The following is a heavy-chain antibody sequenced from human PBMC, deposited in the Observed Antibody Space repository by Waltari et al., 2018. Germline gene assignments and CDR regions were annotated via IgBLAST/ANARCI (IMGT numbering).Heavy chain of an antibody. V-gene: IGHV1-69*05. J-gene: IGHJ5*02. Sequence: QVQLVQSGAEVKKPGSSVKVSCKASGGTFSSYAISWVRQAPGQGVEWMGGITPSFGTANYAHKFQGRVTITTDESTSTAYMELSSRRSEDTAVYYCARDPPLAYCGGDCYSPWGQGTLVTVSS. CDR3: ARDPPLAYCGGDCYSP. CDR2: ITPSFGTA. CDR1: GGTFSSYA. D-gene: IGHD2-21*01.